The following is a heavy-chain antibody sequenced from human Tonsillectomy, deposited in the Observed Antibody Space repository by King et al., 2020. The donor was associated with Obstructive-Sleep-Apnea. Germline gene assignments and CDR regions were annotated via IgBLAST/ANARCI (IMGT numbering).Heavy chain of an antibody. D-gene: IGHD3-22*01. CDR3: ARDRLGLPIDY. J-gene: IGHJ4*02. CDR1: GGSISSYY. Sequence: QLQESGPGLVKPSETLSLTCTVSGGSISSYYWSWIRQPPGKGLEWIGYIYYSGATNYNPSPKSRVTISVDTSKNQFSLKLRSVTAADTAVYYCARDRLGLPIDYWGQGTLVTVSS. V-gene: IGHV4-59*01. CDR2: IYYSGAT.